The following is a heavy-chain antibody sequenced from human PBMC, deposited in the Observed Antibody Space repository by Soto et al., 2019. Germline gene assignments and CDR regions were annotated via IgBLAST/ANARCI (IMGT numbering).Heavy chain of an antibody. J-gene: IGHJ4*02. CDR1: GFTLRNYW. CDR3: ARDGYGYNSLDN. CDR2: IKEDGGGK. D-gene: IGHD3-16*02. V-gene: IGHV3-7*01. Sequence: EVQLVESGGGSVQPGGSLRLSCATSGFTLRNYWMVWVRQASWKWLEWVANIKEDGGGKYFGDSVRGRFTVSRDNAKNSLDLQMNYLRAEDTAVYYCARDGYGYNSLDNWGQGTLVTVSS.